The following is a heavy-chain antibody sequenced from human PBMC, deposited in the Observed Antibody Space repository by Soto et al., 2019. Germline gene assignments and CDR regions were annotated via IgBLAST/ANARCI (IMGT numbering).Heavy chain of an antibody. CDR3: ARVAGSYYNV. J-gene: IGHJ4*02. CDR1: GGSFSGYY. V-gene: IGHV4-34*01. D-gene: IGHD3-10*01. CDR2: INHSGST. Sequence: QVQLQQWGAGLLKPSETLSLTCAVYGGSFSGYYWSWIRQPPGKGLEWIGEINHSGSTNYNPSLKSRVTISVDTSKSQFSLKLSSVTAADPAVYYCARVAGSYYNVWGQGTLVTVSS.